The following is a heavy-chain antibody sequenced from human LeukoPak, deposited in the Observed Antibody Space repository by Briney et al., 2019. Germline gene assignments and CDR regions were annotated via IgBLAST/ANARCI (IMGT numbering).Heavy chain of an antibody. CDR2: IIPIFGTA. CDR3: ASRYCSSTSCYDYYYGMDV. Sequence: SVKVSCKASGGTFSSYAISWVRQAPGQGLEWMGGIIPIFGTANYAQKFQGRVTITADKSTSTAYVELSSLRSEDTAVYYCASRYCSSTSCYDYYYGMDVWGKGTTVTVSS. D-gene: IGHD2-2*01. CDR1: GGTFSSYA. J-gene: IGHJ6*04. V-gene: IGHV1-69*06.